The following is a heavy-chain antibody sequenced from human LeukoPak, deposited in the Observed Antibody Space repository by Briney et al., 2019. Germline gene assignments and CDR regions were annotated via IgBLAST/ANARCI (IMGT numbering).Heavy chain of an antibody. CDR2: ISSSSSNI. J-gene: IGHJ4*02. CDR3: AREGYSFGDDF. Sequence: PGGSLRLSCAASGFTFSSYFMNWVRQAPGKGLEWVSSISSSSSNIYYADSVKGRFTISRDNAKNSLFLQMNSLRAEDTAVYYCAREGYSFGDDFWGKGTLVTVSS. CDR1: GFTFSSYF. D-gene: IGHD3-16*01. V-gene: IGHV3-21*01.